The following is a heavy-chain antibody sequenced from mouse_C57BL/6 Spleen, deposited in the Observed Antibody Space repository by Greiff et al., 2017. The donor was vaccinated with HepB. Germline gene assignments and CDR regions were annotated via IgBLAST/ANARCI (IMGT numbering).Heavy chain of an antibody. CDR2: IDPENGDT. CDR3: TSPYGYDGALYAMDY. CDR1: GFNIKDDY. Sequence: EVQLKESGAELVRPGASVKLSCTASGFNIKDDYMHWVKQRPEQGLEWIGWIDPENGDTEYASKFQGKATITADTSSNTAYLQLSSLTSEDTAVYYCTSPYGYDGALYAMDYWGQGTSVTVSS. J-gene: IGHJ4*01. D-gene: IGHD2-2*01. V-gene: IGHV14-4*01.